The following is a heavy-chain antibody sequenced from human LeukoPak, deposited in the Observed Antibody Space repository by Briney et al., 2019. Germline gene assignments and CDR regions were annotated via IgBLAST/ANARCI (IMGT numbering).Heavy chain of an antibody. J-gene: IGHJ3*02. CDR2: ITAGNGNT. CDR1: GYNFNSCG. CDR3: ARDLARGYSYGYNAFDN. Sequence: ASVKVSCKASGYNFNSCGIGWVRQAPRQGLEWMGWITAGNGNTNYAQKVQGRVTMTTDTSTSTAYMELRSLRSDDTAVYFCARDLARGYSYGYNAFDNWGQGTMVTVSS. D-gene: IGHD5-18*01. V-gene: IGHV1-18*01.